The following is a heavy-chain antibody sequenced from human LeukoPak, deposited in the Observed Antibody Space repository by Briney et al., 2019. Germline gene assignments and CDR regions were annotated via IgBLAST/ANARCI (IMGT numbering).Heavy chain of an antibody. D-gene: IGHD3-10*01. CDR3: ARDQYGSGSYDY. CDR1: GFTFSSYS. Sequence: PGGSLRLSCAVSGFTFSSYSMSWVRQAPGKGLEWVSGASGLDDSTYYADSVKGRFTISRDNSKNTLYLQMNSLRAEDTAVYFCARDQYGSGSYDYWGQGTLVTVSS. J-gene: IGHJ4*02. V-gene: IGHV3-23*01. CDR2: ASGLDDST.